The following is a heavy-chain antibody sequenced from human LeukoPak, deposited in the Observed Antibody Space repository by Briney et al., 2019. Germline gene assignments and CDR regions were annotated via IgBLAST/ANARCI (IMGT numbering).Heavy chain of an antibody. J-gene: IGHJ5*02. Sequence: ASVKVSCKTSGYTSDFMKYGVAWVRQAPGQGLEWMGWINPDSGHANYAQKFQGRVTMTTHTSTTTTYMELRSLRSDDTAVYYCARAHSIAVAGTQNWFDPWGQGTLVTVSS. CDR1: GYTSDFMKYG. V-gene: IGHV1-18*01. CDR3: ARAHSIAVAGTQNWFDP. D-gene: IGHD6-19*01. CDR2: INPDSGHA.